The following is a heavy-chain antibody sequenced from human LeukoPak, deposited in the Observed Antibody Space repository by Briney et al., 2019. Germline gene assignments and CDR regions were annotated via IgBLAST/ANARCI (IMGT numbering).Heavy chain of an antibody. CDR2: IYTSGST. J-gene: IGHJ5*02. CDR1: GGSISSYY. D-gene: IGHD3-3*01. V-gene: IGHV4-4*07. CDR3: ARDIPDYDFWSGHRLDP. Sequence: SETLSLTCTVSGGSISSYYWSWIRQPAGKGLEWIGRIYTSGSTNYNPSLKSRVTMSVDTSKNQFSLKLSSVTAADTAVHYCARDIPDYDFWSGHRLDPWGQGTLVTVSS.